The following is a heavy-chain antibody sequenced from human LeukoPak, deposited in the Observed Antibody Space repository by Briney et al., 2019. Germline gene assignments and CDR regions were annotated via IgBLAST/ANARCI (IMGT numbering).Heavy chain of an antibody. D-gene: IGHD2-8*02. CDR3: ARHCCTGPSKRVFDF. V-gene: IGHV4-39*01. CDR1: GGSISGSSYH. CDR2: ISYSGNT. J-gene: IGHJ3*01. Sequence: SETLSLTCTVSGGSISGSSYHWGWVRQPPGKGLEWIGTISYSGNTDYNPSLRSRVAVSVDTSNNQFSLRLSSVTAADTAVYHCARHCCTGPSKRVFDFWGQGTMVTVSS.